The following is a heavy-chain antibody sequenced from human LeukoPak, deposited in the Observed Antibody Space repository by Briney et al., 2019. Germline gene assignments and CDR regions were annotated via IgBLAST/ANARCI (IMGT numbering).Heavy chain of an antibody. CDR1: GGTFSSYT. V-gene: IGHV1-69*02. J-gene: IGHJ3*02. Sequence: GSSVKVSCKASGGTFSSYTISWVQQAPGQGLEWMGRIIPILGIANYAQKFQGRVTITADKSTSTAYMELSSLRSEDTAVYYCASWVRYSYGYNAFDIWGQGTMVTVSS. CDR3: ASWVRYSYGYNAFDI. D-gene: IGHD5-18*01. CDR2: IIPILGIA.